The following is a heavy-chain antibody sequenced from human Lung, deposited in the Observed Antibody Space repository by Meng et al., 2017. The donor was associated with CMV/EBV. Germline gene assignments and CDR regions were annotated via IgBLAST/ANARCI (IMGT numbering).Heavy chain of an antibody. D-gene: IGHD1-26*01. J-gene: IGHJ6*02. Sequence: WGSLRLXCAASGFAFSTYAMSWVRQAPGKGLEWVSVIYSGGVATYYADSVKGRFTISRDNSNNTLFLQMDSMGAEDTAVYYCAKIGSFTYYYYGMDFWGQGXTVTVSS. CDR3: AKIGSFTYYYYGMDF. CDR1: GFAFSTYA. V-gene: IGHV3-23*03. CDR2: IYSGGVAT.